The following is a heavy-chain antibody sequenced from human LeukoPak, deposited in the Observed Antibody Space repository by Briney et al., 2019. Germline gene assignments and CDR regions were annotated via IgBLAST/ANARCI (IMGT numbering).Heavy chain of an antibody. J-gene: IGHJ4*02. D-gene: IGHD5-18*01. Sequence: PSETLSLTCAVYGGSFSGYYWSWIRQPPGKGLEWIGEINHSGSTNYNPSLKSRVTISVDTSKNQVTLKLSSVTAADTAVYYGARGNRIQLWFQTQKEKYYFDYWGQGTLVTVSS. CDR1: GGSFSGYY. CDR3: ARGNRIQLWFQTQKEKYYFDY. CDR2: INHSGST. V-gene: IGHV4-34*01.